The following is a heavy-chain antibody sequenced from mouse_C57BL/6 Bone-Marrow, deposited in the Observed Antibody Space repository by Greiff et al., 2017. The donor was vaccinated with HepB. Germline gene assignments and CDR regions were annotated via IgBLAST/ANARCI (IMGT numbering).Heavy chain of an antibody. CDR3: ARSTMVTRYWYFDV. V-gene: IGHV1-47*01. J-gene: IGHJ1*03. D-gene: IGHD2-2*01. CDR2: FHPYNDDT. Sequence: QVQLKQSGAELVKPGASVKMSCKASGYTFTTYPIEWMKQNHGKSLEWIGNFHPYNDDTKYNEKFKGKATLTVAKSSSTVYLVLSRLTSDDAAVYYCARSTMVTRYWYFDVWGTGTTVTVSS. CDR1: GYTFTTYP.